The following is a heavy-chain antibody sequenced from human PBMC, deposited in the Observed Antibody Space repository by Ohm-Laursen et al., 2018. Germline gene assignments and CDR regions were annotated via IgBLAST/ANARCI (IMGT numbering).Heavy chain of an antibody. CDR3: ARDSSGSFYYYYGMDV. Sequence: SLRLSCAASGFTFSSYSLNWVRQAPGKGLEWVSSIGFSSSYIYYADSVKGQFTISRDNAKNSLYLQMNSLRAEDTAVYYCARDSSGSFYYYYGMDVWGQGTTITVSS. D-gene: IGHD3-22*01. J-gene: IGHJ6*02. CDR1: GFTFSSYS. CDR2: IGFSSSYI. V-gene: IGHV3-21*01.